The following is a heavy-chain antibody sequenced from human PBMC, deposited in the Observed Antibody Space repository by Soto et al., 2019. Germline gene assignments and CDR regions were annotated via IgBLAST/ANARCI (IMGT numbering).Heavy chain of an antibody. Sequence: PSETLSLTCTVSGGSISSSSYYWVWIRQPPGKGLEWIGSIYYSGSTYYNPSLKSRVTISVDTSKNQFSLKLSSVTAADTAVYYCARSNWNYVYFDYWGQGTLVTVSS. D-gene: IGHD1-7*01. V-gene: IGHV4-39*01. J-gene: IGHJ4*02. CDR3: ARSNWNYVYFDY. CDR2: IYYSGST. CDR1: GGSISSSSYY.